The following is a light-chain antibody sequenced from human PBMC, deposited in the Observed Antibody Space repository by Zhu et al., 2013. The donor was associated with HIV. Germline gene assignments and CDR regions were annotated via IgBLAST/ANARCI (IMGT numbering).Light chain of an antibody. CDR3: CSYAGSSTFDV. Sequence: QSVLTQPPSVSGAPGQRVTISCTGSSSNIGAGYDVHWYKQLPGTAPKLVIYNNKNRPSGVPDRFSGSKSGTSASLAITGLQAEDEADYYCCSYAGSSTFDVFGTGTRVAVL. CDR1: SSNIGAGYD. J-gene: IGLJ1*01. V-gene: IGLV1-40*01. CDR2: NNK.